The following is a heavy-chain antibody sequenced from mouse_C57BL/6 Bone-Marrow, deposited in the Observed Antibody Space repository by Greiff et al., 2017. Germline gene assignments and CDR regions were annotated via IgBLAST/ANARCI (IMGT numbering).Heavy chain of an antibody. V-gene: IGHV14-4*01. CDR3: TTVVHY. CDR2: IDPENGDT. J-gene: IGHJ2*01. Sequence: VQLKHSGAELVRPGASVKLSCTASGFNIKDDYMHWVKQRPEQGLEWIGWIDPENGDTEYASKVQGKATITADTSSNTAYLQLSSLTSEDTAVYYCTTVVHYWGQGTTLTVSS. CDR1: GFNIKDDY. D-gene: IGHD1-1*01.